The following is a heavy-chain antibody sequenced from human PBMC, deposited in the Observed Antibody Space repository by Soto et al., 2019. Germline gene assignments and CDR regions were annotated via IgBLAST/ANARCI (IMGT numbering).Heavy chain of an antibody. D-gene: IGHD6-6*01. CDR3: VTSSIEDSSIEISAFDI. V-gene: IGHV1-24*01. Sequence: ASVKVSCKVSGYTLTELSMHWVRQAPGKGLEWMGGFDPEDGETIYAQKFQGRVTMTEDTSTDTAYMELSSLRSEDTAVYYCVTSSIEDSSIEISAFDIWGQGTMVT. J-gene: IGHJ3*02. CDR1: GYTLTELS. CDR2: FDPEDGET.